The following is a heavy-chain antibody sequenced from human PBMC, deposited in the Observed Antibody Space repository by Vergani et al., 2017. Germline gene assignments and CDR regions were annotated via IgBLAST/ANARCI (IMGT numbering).Heavy chain of an antibody. CDR2: INPNSGGT. D-gene: IGHD6-6*01. J-gene: IGHJ6*02. V-gene: IGHV1-2*02. CDR3: ARDHGIAARGGMDYYYGMDV. CDR1: GYTFTGYY. Sequence: VQLVQSGAEVKKPGASVKVSCKASGYTFTGYYMHWVRQAPGQGLEWMGWINPNSGGTNYAQKFQGRVTMTRDTSISTAYMELSRLRSDDTAVYYCARDHGIAARGGMDYYYGMDVWGQGTTVTVSS.